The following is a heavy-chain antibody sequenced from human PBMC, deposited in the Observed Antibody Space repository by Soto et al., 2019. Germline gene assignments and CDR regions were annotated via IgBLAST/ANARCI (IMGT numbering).Heavy chain of an antibody. CDR3: APNHGSGIGEIEY. D-gene: IGHD3-10*01. Sequence: QVQVVESGGGVVQPGRSLRLSCAASGFTFSSYAMHWVRQAPGKGLEWVAVISYDGTNKYYADSVKGRFTISRDNSKNTLYLQMNSLRSEDTAVYYCAPNHGSGIGEIEYWGQGTLVTVSS. J-gene: IGHJ4*02. CDR1: GFTFSSYA. V-gene: IGHV3-30-3*01. CDR2: ISYDGTNK.